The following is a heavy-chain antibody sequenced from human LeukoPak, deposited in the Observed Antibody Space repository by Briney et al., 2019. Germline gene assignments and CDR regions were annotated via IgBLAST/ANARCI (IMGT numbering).Heavy chain of an antibody. CDR2: INPNSGGT. CDR1: GYTFTGYY. V-gene: IGHV1-2*02. D-gene: IGHD3-3*01. CDR3: ARVLSGYDFWSGYYEEYYFDY. J-gene: IGHJ4*02. Sequence: GASVKVSCKASGYTFTGYYMHWVRQAPGQGLEWMGWINPNSGGTNYAQKFQGRVTMTRDTSISTAYMELSRLRSDDTAVYYCARVLSGYDFWSGYYEEYYFDYWGQGTLVTVSS.